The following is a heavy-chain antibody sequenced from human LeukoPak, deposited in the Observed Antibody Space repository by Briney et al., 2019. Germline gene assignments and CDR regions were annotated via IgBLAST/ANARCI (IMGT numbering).Heavy chain of an antibody. D-gene: IGHD3-3*01. CDR2: IKPDGGEK. V-gene: IGHV3-7*03. CDR3: ARDDDLWSGYLY. CDR1: GFTFSSYG. J-gene: IGHJ4*02. Sequence: PGGSLRLSCTASGFTFSSYGMSWVRQAPGQGLEWVGGIKPDGGEKYYVESVKGRFTITRDKATSSPYMQMNSLRSEDTALYYCARDDDLWSGYLYCGQGTLVTVSS.